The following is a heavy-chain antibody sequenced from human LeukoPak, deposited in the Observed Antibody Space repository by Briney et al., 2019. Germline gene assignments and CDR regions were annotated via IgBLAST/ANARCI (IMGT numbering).Heavy chain of an antibody. CDR3: ARAGRAVAGLGIDY. D-gene: IGHD6-19*01. V-gene: IGHV1-69*01. Sequence: SVRVSCKASVGTFSSYAISWVRQAPGQGLEWMGGIIPIFGTANYAQKFQGRVTITADESTSTAYMELSSLRSEDTAVYYCARAGRAVAGLGIDYWGQGTLVTVSS. CDR1: VGTFSSYA. J-gene: IGHJ4*02. CDR2: IIPIFGTA.